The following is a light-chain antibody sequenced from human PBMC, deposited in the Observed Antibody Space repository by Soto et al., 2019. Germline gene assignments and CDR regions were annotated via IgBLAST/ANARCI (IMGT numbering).Light chain of an antibody. CDR3: QQYTTFSPYT. J-gene: IGKJ2*01. V-gene: IGKV1-5*03. Sequence: DIQMTQSPSTLSASVGDRVTLTCRASQSVSDWLAWYQQKRGKAPKVLIYKASNLESGVPSRFSGSGSGTEFALTISSLQPDDSATYYCQQYTTFSPYTFGQGTKLEIK. CDR2: KAS. CDR1: QSVSDW.